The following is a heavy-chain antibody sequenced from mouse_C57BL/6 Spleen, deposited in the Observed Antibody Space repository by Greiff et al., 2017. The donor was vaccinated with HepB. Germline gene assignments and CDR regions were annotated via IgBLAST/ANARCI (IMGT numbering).Heavy chain of an antibody. CDR1: GYAFTNYL. CDR2: INPGSGGT. CDR3: ARSLNWAFDY. V-gene: IGHV1-54*01. Sequence: VQLVESGAELVRPGTSVKVSCKASGYAFTNYLIEWVKQRPGQGLEWIGVINPGSGGTNYNEKFKGKATLTADKSSSTAYMQLSSLTSEDSAVYFCARSLNWAFDYWGQGTTLTVSS. J-gene: IGHJ2*01. D-gene: IGHD4-1*02.